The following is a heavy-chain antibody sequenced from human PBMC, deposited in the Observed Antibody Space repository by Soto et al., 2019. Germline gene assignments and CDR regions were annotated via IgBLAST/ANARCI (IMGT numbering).Heavy chain of an antibody. CDR2: ISGSGGSP. J-gene: IGHJ6*02. Sequence: GGSLRLSCAASGFTFNNYAMSWVRQAPGKGLQWVSIISGSGGSPDYADSVKGRFIVSRDNSKNTLYLQMNSLSAEDTAVYYCAKDLGSHEDYYYGMDVWGQGTTVTVSS. D-gene: IGHD1-26*01. CDR3: AKDLGSHEDYYYGMDV. CDR1: GFTFNNYA. V-gene: IGHV3-23*01.